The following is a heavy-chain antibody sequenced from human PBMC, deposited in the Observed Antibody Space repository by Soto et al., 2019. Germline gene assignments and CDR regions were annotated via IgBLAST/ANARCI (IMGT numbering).Heavy chain of an antibody. CDR1: GFTFREYD. V-gene: IGHV3-30-3*01. J-gene: IGHJ6*02. Sequence: LRRTGEASGFTFREYDMHWVRQAPGKGLEWVAGISHRGDNKYIADSVKGRFTISRDSSKNMLFLQMTSMRVEDTAVYHCATVGYCSEDSCYTLTIRYGMDVWGQGTTVT. CDR2: ISHRGDNK. CDR3: ATVGYCSEDSCYTLTIRYGMDV. D-gene: IGHD2-15*01.